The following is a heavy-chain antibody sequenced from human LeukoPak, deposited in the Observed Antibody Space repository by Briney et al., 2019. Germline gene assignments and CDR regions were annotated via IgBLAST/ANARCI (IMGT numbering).Heavy chain of an antibody. CDR2: ISAYNGHT. J-gene: IGHJ4*02. CDR3: ARGSPSRYYYDRSGFYGGYYDY. Sequence: ASVKVSCKASGYTFTTYGISWVRQAPGQGLEWMGWISAYNGHTNYAQKLQGRVTMTTDTSTSTAYMELRSLRSDDTAVYYCARGSPSRYYYDRSGFYGGYYDYWGQGTLVTVSS. V-gene: IGHV1-18*01. D-gene: IGHD3-22*01. CDR1: GYTFTTYG.